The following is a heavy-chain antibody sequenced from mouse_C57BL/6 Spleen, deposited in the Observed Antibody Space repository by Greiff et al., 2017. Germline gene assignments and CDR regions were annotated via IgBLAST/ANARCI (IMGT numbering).Heavy chain of an antibody. CDR2: ISYDGSN. D-gene: IGHD2-1*01. Sequence: EVQLVESGPGLVKPSQSLSLTCSVTGYSITSGYYWNWIRQFPGNKLEWMGYISYDGSNNYNPSLKNRISITRDTSKNQFFLKLNSVTTEDTATYYCAIIYYGNYDAMDYWGQGTSVTVSS. CDR3: AIIYYGNYDAMDY. CDR1: GYSITSGYY. J-gene: IGHJ4*01. V-gene: IGHV3-6*01.